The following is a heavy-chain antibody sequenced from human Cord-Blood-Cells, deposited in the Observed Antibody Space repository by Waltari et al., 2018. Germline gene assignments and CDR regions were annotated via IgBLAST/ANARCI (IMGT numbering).Heavy chain of an antibody. CDR3: ARGIYCSGGSCYFDY. CDR2: INHSGST. Sequence: QVQLQQWGAGLLKPSETLSLTCAVYGGSFSGYYWSWIRQPPGKGQEWIGEINHSGSTNYNPSLKSRVTISVDTSKNQFSLKLSSVTAADTAVYYCARGIYCSGGSCYFDYWGQGTLVTVSS. D-gene: IGHD2-15*01. CDR1: GGSFSGYY. J-gene: IGHJ4*02. V-gene: IGHV4-34*01.